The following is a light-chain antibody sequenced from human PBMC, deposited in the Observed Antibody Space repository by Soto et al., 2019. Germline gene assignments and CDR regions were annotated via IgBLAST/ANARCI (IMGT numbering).Light chain of an antibody. J-gene: IGKJ1*01. CDR3: QKYNSAPWT. V-gene: IGKV1-5*03. CDR2: KAS. CDR1: QTISSW. Sequence: DIQMTQSPSTLSGSVGDRVTITCRASQTISSWLAWYQQKPGKAPKLLIYKASTLKSGVPSRFSGSGSGTEFTLTISSLQPDDFATYYCQKYNSAPWTFGQGTTVELK.